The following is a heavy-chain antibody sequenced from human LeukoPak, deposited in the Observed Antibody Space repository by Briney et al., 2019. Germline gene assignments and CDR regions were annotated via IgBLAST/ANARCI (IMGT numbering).Heavy chain of an antibody. CDR3: ASGGTYVLDY. Sequence: GGSLRLSCAASGFTFSSYNMNWVRQAPGKGLEWVSFISSSSDYIYYADSLKGRFTISRVNAKNSVYLQMNSLRADDTAVYYCASGGTYVLDYWGQGTLVTVSA. J-gene: IGHJ4*02. D-gene: IGHD3-16*01. V-gene: IGHV3-21*01. CDR1: GFTFSSYN. CDR2: ISSSSDYI.